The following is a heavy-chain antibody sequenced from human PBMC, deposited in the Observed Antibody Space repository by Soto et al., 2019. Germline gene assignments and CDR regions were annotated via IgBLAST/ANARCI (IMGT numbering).Heavy chain of an antibody. D-gene: IGHD3-22*01. J-gene: IGHJ5*02. CDR2: IYHGGST. CDR1: GYSISSGYY. V-gene: IGHV4-38-2*01. Sequence: SETLSLTSAVSGYSISSGYYWGWLRQPPGKGLEWMGGIYHGGSTYYNPSLNSRVTLSIDMTNNHVSLILNSVTAADTAVYYCARVGPWVPYYYDSSPYTFENWFDPWGQGTLVTVSS. CDR3: ARVGPWVPYYYDSSPYTFENWFDP.